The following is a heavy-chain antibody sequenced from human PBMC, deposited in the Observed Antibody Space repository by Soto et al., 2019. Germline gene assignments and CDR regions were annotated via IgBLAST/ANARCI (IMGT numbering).Heavy chain of an antibody. CDR2: IIPIFGTA. V-gene: IGHV1-69*12. CDR1: GGTFSSYA. J-gene: IGHJ6*02. D-gene: IGHD2-15*01. Sequence: QVQLVQSGAEVKKPGSSVKVSCKASGGTFSSYAISWVRQAPGQGLEWMGGIIPIFGTANYAQKFQGRVTITADESTGTAYMELSSLRSEDTAVYYCARDDCSGGSCYSGYYGMDVWGQGTTVTVSS. CDR3: ARDDCSGGSCYSGYYGMDV.